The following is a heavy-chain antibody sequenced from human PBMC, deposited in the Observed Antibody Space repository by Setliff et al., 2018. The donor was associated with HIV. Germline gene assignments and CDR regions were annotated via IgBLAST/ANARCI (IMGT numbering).Heavy chain of an antibody. J-gene: IGHJ5*01. CDR2: IHYTGSN. V-gene: IGHV4-39*07. CDR3: ARGGNSRAAWFDS. Sequence: PSETLSLTCSVSGGSISSSNYYWGWIRQPPGKAPEWIGYIHYTGSNFYNPSLTDRLTISVDTSKNQFSLKLSYVTAADTAVYYCARGGNSRAAWFDSWGQGTLVTVSS. D-gene: IGHD5-12*01. CDR1: GGSISSSNYY.